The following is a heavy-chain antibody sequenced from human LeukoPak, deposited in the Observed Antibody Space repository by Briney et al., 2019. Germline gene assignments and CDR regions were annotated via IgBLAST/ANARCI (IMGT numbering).Heavy chain of an antibody. V-gene: IGHV3-9*01. J-gene: IGHJ4*02. CDR3: ARGLLGAPTSYFDF. Sequence: RPGGSLRLSCAASGFIFDDYAMHWVRQAPGKGLEWVSGISWNSGSIGYADSVRGRFTISRDNSKNTLYLQMNSLRAEDTAVYYCARGLLGAPTSYFDFWGQGTLVTVSS. CDR1: GFIFDDYA. D-gene: IGHD1-26*01. CDR2: ISWNSGSI.